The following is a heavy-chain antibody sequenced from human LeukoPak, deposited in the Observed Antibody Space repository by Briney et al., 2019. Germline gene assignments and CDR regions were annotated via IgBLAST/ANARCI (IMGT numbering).Heavy chain of an antibody. CDR2: IYYSGST. CDR1: GGSISSSSYY. Sequence: SETLSLTCTVSGGSISSSSYYWGWIRQPPGKGLEWIGSIYYSGSTYYNPSLKSRVTISVDTSKNQFSLKLSSVTAADTAVYYCASSRAAAEYFQHWGQGTLVTVSS. V-gene: IGHV4-39*01. CDR3: ASSRAAAEYFQH. D-gene: IGHD2-15*01. J-gene: IGHJ1*01.